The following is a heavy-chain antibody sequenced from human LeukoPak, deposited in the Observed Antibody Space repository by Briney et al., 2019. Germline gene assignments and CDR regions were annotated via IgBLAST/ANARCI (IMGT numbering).Heavy chain of an antibody. V-gene: IGHV4-39*07. D-gene: IGHD4-23*01. CDR3: ARCRDGGRGEAADF. CDR2: IYDSAST. Sequence: SETLSLTCTVSGGSISSENYYWGWMRQTPGKGLDGIGSIYDSASTNYNPSLKSRVTISLDTSKNQVSLRLTSVTAADTAVYYCARCRDGGRGEAADFWGPGTLVTVSS. CDR1: GGSISSENYY. J-gene: IGHJ4*02.